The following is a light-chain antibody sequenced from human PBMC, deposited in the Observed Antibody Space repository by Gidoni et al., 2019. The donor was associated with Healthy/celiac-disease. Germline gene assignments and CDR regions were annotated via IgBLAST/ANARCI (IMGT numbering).Light chain of an antibody. CDR3: NSRDSSGNLVV. J-gene: IGLJ2*01. CDR1: SLRSYY. Sequence: SSELTQDSAVSVALGQTVRSTCQGDSLRSYYASWYQQKPGLAPVLVIYGKNNLPSGIPERCSGSSSGNTASLTITGAQAEDEADYYCNSRDSSGNLVVFGGGTKLTVL. CDR2: GKN. V-gene: IGLV3-19*01.